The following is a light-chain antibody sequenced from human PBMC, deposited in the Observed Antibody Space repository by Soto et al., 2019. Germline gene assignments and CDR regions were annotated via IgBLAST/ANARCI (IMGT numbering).Light chain of an antibody. V-gene: IGKV1-5*03. J-gene: IGKJ1*01. Sequence: DIQMTQSPSTLSGSVGDRVTITCRASQTISSWLAWYQQKPGKAPKLLIYTASTLKSGVPSRFSGSGSGTEFTLTSSSLQPDDFATYYCQHYNRYSEAFGQGTK. CDR1: QTISSW. CDR3: QHYNRYSEA. CDR2: TAS.